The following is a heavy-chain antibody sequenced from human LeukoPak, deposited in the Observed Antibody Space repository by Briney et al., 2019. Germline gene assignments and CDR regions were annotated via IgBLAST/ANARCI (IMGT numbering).Heavy chain of an antibody. CDR1: GGTFSNYA. CDR2: IIPIFGTA. J-gene: IGHJ4*02. D-gene: IGHD2-2*01. V-gene: IGHV1-69*06. CDR3: ASHCSSTSCYSRGDY. Sequence: SVKVSCKTSGGTFSNYAISWVRQAPGQGLEWMGGIIPIFGTANYAQKFQGRVTITADKSTSTAYMELSSLRSEDTAVYYCASHCSSTSCYSRGDYWGQGTLVTVSS.